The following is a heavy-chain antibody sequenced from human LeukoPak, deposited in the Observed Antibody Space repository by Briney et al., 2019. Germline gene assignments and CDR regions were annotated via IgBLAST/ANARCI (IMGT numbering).Heavy chain of an antibody. CDR3: VRDILVAEYYYYMDV. CDR1: GFTFNSYS. CDR2: ITSTSSTI. V-gene: IGHV3-48*01. J-gene: IGHJ6*03. Sequence: GGSLRLSCAASGFTFNSYSMNWVRQTPGQGLEWVSYITSTSSTIYYADSVKGRFTISRDNAKNSLYLQMNSLRAEDTAVYYCVRDILVAEYYYYMDVWGKGTTVTVSS. D-gene: IGHD2-15*01.